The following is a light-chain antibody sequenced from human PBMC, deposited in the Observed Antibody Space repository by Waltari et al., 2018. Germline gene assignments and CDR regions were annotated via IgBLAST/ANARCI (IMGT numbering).Light chain of an antibody. V-gene: IGKV3-11*01. CDR2: DAS. CDR1: QSVSSY. CDR3: QQRSNWPLIVYT. J-gene: IGKJ2*01. Sequence: EIVLTQSPATLSLSPGERATLSCRASQSVSSYLAWYQQKPGQAPRLLIYDASNRATGIPARFSGSGSGTDFTLTISSLEPEDFAVYYCQQRSNWPLIVYTFGQGTKLEIK.